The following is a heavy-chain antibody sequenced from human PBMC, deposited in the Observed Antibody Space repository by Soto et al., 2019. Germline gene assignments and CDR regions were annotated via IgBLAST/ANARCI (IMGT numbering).Heavy chain of an antibody. CDR3: ARANRGGATKYYFDY. D-gene: IGHD1-26*01. Sequence: SETLSLTCTVSGASVSSSTYYWGWIRQPPGKGLEWIGNVYNSGNTYYNPSLKSRVTISVDTSKNQLSLKLSSVTAADTAVYYCARANRGGATKYYFDYWGQGTLVTVSS. V-gene: IGHV4-39*07. CDR2: VYNSGNT. CDR1: GASVSSSTYY. J-gene: IGHJ4*02.